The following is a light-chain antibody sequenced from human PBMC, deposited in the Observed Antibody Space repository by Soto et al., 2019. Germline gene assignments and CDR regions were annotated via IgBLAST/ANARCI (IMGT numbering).Light chain of an antibody. CDR3: QQYGRSWT. CDR2: GAS. Sequence: EIVLTQSPGTLSLSPGERATLSCRASQSVSSSYLAWYQQKPGQAPRLLIYGASSRATGIPDRFSGSGSATDFTLTISRLEPEDFAEYYCQQYGRSWTFGQGTKVEIK. J-gene: IGKJ1*01. CDR1: QSVSSSY. V-gene: IGKV3-20*01.